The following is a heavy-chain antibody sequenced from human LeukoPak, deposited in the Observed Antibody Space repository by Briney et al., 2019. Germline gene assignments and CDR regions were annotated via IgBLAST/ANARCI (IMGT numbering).Heavy chain of an antibody. D-gene: IGHD3-22*01. Sequence: SETLSLTCTVSGGSISSFYWSWIRQPAGKGLEWIGRIYTSGSTKYNPSLKSRVTMSVDTSKNQFSLKLTSVTAADTAVYYCARGGDYYDSSGPLYWGQGTLVTVSS. V-gene: IGHV4-4*07. CDR1: GGSISSFY. CDR2: IYTSGST. CDR3: ARGGDYYDSSGPLY. J-gene: IGHJ4*02.